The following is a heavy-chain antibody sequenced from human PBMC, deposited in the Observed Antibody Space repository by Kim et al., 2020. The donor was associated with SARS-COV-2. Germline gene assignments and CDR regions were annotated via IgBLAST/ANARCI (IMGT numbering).Heavy chain of an antibody. J-gene: IGHJ3*02. CDR3: ATGGGVRGVITSDAFDI. D-gene: IGHD3-10*01. V-gene: IGHV1-24*01. CDR1: GYTLTELS. Sequence: ASVKVSCKVSGYTLTELSMHWVRQAPGKGLEWMGGFDPEDGETIYAQKFQGRVTMTEDTSTDTAYMELSRLRSEDTAVYYCATGGGVRGVITSDAFDIWGQGTMVTVSS. CDR2: FDPEDGET.